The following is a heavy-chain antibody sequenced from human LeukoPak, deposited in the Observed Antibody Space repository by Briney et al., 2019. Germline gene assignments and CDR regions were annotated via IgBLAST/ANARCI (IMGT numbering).Heavy chain of an antibody. CDR3: AKDAFIVVMTAIRGDYFDY. D-gene: IGHD2-21*02. CDR2: TSYDGSNK. V-gene: IGHV3-30*18. Sequence: GGSLTLSCAASGFTFSSYAMHWVRQAPGKGLEGVAVTSYDGSNKYYADSVKGRFTISRDNSKNTLYLQMNSLRAEDTAVYYCAKDAFIVVMTAIRGDYFDYWGQGTLVTGSS. J-gene: IGHJ4*02. CDR1: GFTFSSYA.